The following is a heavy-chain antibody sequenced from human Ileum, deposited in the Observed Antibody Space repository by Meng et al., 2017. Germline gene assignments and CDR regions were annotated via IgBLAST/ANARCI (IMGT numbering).Heavy chain of an antibody. J-gene: IGHJ4*02. Sequence: QVQRQESGLGLVKPSETLSLPCTVSGGSISGFYWSWIRQPPGQGLEWIGFISYSGTTNYNPSLKSRVTISVDTSKNQFSLKLSSVTAADTAVYYCARFRSGSYSDYWGQGTLVTVSS. D-gene: IGHD1-26*01. CDR2: ISYSGTT. V-gene: IGHV4-59*01. CDR1: GGSISGFY. CDR3: ARFRSGSYSDY.